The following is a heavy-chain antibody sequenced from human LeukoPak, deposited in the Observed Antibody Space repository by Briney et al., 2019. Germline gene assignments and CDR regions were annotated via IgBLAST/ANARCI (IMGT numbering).Heavy chain of an antibody. CDR3: ARDDSDVAGPPYYFDY. CDR2: IYYTGST. D-gene: IGHD6-19*01. J-gene: IGHJ4*02. CDR1: GGSINGYY. Sequence: SETLSLTCTVSGGSINGYYWSWTRQSPGKGLESLGYIYYTGSTNYNPSLKSRVTMSVDTSRNQFFLRLSSVTAADTAVYYCARDDSDVAGPPYYFDYWGQGTLVTVSS. V-gene: IGHV4-59*01.